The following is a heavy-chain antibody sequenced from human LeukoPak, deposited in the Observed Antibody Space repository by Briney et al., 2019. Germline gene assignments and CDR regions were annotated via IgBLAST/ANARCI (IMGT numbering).Heavy chain of an antibody. CDR3: ARRTSGYFDWLFPFDY. D-gene: IGHD3-9*01. Sequence: PSETLSLTCTVSGGSISRSSYYCGWIRQPPGKGLEWIGSIYYSGSTYYNPSLKSRVTISVDTSKNQFSLKLSSVTAADTAVYYCARRTSGYFDWLFPFDYWGQGTLVTVSS. CDR2: IYYSGST. CDR1: GGSISRSSYY. J-gene: IGHJ4*02. V-gene: IGHV4-39*01.